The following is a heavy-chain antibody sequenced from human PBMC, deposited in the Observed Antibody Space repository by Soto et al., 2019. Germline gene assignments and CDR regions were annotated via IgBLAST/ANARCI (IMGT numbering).Heavy chain of an antibody. Sequence: PGGSLRLSSAASGFTFSSYAMSWVRQAPGKGLEWVSAISGSGGSTYYADSVKGRFTISRDNSKNTLYLQMNSLRAEDTAVYYCAKDLEWELLAHFDYWGQGTLVTVSS. CDR3: AKDLEWELLAHFDY. V-gene: IGHV3-23*01. J-gene: IGHJ4*02. D-gene: IGHD1-26*01. CDR2: ISGSGGST. CDR1: GFTFSSYA.